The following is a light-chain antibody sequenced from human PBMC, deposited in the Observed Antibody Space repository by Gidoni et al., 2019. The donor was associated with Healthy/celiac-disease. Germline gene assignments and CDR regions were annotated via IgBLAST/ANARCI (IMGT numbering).Light chain of an antibody. CDR2: EDN. CDR1: SGSIASNY. CDR3: QSYDNTNQV. J-gene: IGLJ2*01. V-gene: IGLV6-57*04. Sequence: NFMLTQPHSVSESPGKTVTISCTRSSGSIASNYVQWYQQRPGSAPTTVIYEDNQRPSGVPDRFSGSIDSSSNSASLTISGLKTEDEAEYYCQSYDNTNQVFGGGTKLTVL.